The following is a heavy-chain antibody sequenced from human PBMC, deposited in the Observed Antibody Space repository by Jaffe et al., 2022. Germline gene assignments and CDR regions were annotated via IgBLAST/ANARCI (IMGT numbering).Heavy chain of an antibody. D-gene: IGHD6-6*01. CDR3: AKERPTFSSSYWGQDFDS. CDR2: ISDSGDNT. CDR1: GFTFSNYA. Sequence: EVQLLDSGGGLVQPGGSLRLSCAASGFTFSNYAMTWVRQAPGKGLEWVSEISDSGDNTRYADSVEGRFTISRDNSKNTLYLHMDSLRPEDTAVYYCAKERPTFSSSYWGQDFDSWGQGTLVTVSS. V-gene: IGHV3-23*01. J-gene: IGHJ5*01.